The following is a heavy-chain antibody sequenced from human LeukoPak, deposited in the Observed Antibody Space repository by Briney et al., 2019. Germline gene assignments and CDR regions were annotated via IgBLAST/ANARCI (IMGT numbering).Heavy chain of an antibody. CDR2: ISYDGRNK. V-gene: IGHV3-30*18. CDR3: AKESPHFDY. Sequence: GGSLRLSCAASGFTFSSYGMHWVRQAPGKGLEWVAAISYDGRNKEYVDSVKGRFTISRDNSKNTLYLQMNSLRAEDTAVYYCAKESPHFDYWGQGTLVTVSS. J-gene: IGHJ4*02. CDR1: GFTFSSYG.